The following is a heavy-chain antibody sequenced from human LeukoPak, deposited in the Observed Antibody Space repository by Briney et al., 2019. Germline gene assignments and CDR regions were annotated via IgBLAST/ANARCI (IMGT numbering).Heavy chain of an antibody. V-gene: IGHV3-9*01. CDR1: GFTFDDYA. Sequence: GRSLRLSCAASGFTFDDYAMHWVRQAPGKGLEWVSGISWNSGSIGYADSVKGRFTISRDNAKNSLYLQMNSLRAEDTAVYYCAKAHSSGWYYFDYWGQGTLVTVSS. CDR3: AKAHSSGWYYFDY. CDR2: ISWNSGSI. D-gene: IGHD6-19*01. J-gene: IGHJ4*02.